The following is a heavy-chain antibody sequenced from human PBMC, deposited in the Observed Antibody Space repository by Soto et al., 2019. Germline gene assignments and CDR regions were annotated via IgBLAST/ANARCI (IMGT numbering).Heavy chain of an antibody. CDR2: ISTTRFTI. V-gene: IGHV3-48*02. J-gene: IGHJ5*01. CDR1: GFSFSTYN. D-gene: IGHD2-15*01. CDR3: ARDRCYDGTCYSASDS. Sequence: GGSLRLSCAASGFSFSTYNMDWVRQAPEKRPEWIAYISTTRFTIYYADSVKGRFTISRDNDRNSLYLEVNSLRDEDTAVYYCARDRCYDGTCYSASDSWGQGTLVT.